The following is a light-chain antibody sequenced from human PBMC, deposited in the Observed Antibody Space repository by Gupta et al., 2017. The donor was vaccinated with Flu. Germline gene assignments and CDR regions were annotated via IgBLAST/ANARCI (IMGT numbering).Light chain of an antibody. CDR2: AAS. CDR1: QDIGNY. CDR3: RQEDLYPIS. J-gene: IGKJ4*01. Sequence: PSSLSASVGDRVTITCRASQDIGNYVAWFQQKPGKAPKALIYAASSLHSGVSAKFSGSGSGTDFTLTINSLQPEDFATYYCRQEDLYPISFGGGTKVEI. V-gene: IGKV1-16*02.